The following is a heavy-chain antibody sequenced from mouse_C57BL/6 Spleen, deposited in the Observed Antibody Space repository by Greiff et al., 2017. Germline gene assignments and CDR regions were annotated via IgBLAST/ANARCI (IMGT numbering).Heavy chain of an antibody. D-gene: IGHD1-1*01. CDR3: ARKPYYYGSRGWYFDV. J-gene: IGHJ1*03. V-gene: IGHV1-26*01. CDR2: INPNNGGT. CDR1: GYTFTDYY. Sequence: EVQLQQSGPELVKPGASVKISCKASGYTFTDYYMNWVKQSHGKSLEWIGDINPNNGGTSYNQKFKGKATLTVDKSSSTAYMELRSLTSEDSAVYCCARKPYYYGSRGWYFDVWGTGTTVTVSS.